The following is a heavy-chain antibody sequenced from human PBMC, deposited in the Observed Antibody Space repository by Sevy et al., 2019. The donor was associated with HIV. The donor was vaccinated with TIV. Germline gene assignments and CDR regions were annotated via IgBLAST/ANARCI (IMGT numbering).Heavy chain of an antibody. CDR2: ISYDGSNK. Sequence: QLGGSLRLSCAASGFTFSSYAMHWVRQAPGKGLEWVAVISYDGSNKYYADSVKGRFTISRDNSKNTLYLQMNSLRAEDTAVYYCARDQSGVCGGDCYSTFDYWGQGTLVTVSS. V-gene: IGHV3-30*04. CDR3: ARDQSGVCGGDCYSTFDY. J-gene: IGHJ4*02. D-gene: IGHD2-21*02. CDR1: GFTFSSYA.